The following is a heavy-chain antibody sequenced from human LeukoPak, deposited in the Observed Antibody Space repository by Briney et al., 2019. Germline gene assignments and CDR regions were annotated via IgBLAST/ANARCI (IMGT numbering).Heavy chain of an antibody. J-gene: IGHJ4*02. CDR3: ASGSGWYWYFDY. V-gene: IGHV3-48*04. Sequence: QPGGSLRLSCAASGFTFSGYSMNWVRQAPGKGLEWVSYISSSSSPIYYADSVKGRFTVSRDNAKNSLYLQMNSLRVEDTAVYYCASGSGWYWYFDYWGQGTLVTVSS. CDR2: ISSSSSPI. CDR1: GFTFSGYS. D-gene: IGHD6-19*01.